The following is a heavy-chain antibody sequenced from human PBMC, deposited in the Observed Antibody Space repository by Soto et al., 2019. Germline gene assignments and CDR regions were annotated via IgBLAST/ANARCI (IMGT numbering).Heavy chain of an antibody. Sequence: PGGSLRLSCAASGFTFSSYAMHWVRQAPGKGLEWVAVISYGGSNKYYADSVKGRFTISRDNSKNTLYLQMNSLRAEDTAVYYCARRGVAAGMDVWGQGTTVTVSS. CDR3: ARRGVAAGMDV. J-gene: IGHJ6*02. CDR1: GFTFSSYA. D-gene: IGHD2-15*01. V-gene: IGHV3-30-3*01. CDR2: ISYGGSNK.